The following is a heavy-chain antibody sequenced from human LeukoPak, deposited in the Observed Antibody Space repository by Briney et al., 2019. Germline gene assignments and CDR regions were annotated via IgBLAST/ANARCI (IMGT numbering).Heavy chain of an antibody. CDR2: INPSGGST. Sequence: ASVKVSCKASGYTFTDYSMHWVRQAPGQGLEWMGIINPSGGSTSYAQKFQGRVTMTRDTSISTAYMELSRLRSDDTAVYYCARAGLPGRSNYYYYYMDVWGKGTTVTISS. CDR1: GYTFTDYS. D-gene: IGHD1-1*01. V-gene: IGHV1-46*01. J-gene: IGHJ6*03. CDR3: ARAGLPGRSNYYYYYMDV.